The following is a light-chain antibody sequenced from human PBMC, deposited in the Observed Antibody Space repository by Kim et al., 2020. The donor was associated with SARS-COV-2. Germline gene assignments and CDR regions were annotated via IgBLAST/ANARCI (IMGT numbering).Light chain of an antibody. Sequence: PGGTVTRTCAASHGDGASVFYRHWLQQKPGHAPRTLIYTTTNKHSWTPARFSGSLLGGKAALTHSGVQPEDEAEYHCLLCCDGAWVFGGGTQLTVL. CDR1: HGDGASVFY. CDR2: TTT. CDR3: LLCCDGAWV. V-gene: IGLV7-43*01. J-gene: IGLJ3*02.